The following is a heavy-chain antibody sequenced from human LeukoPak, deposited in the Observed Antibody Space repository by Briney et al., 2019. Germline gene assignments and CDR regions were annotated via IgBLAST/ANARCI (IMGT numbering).Heavy chain of an antibody. CDR3: ARDSLYSNSYGHWFDP. CDR2: IGSSGSTI. J-gene: IGHJ5*02. V-gene: IGHV3-48*03. D-gene: IGHD6-6*01. Sequence: GGSLRLSCAASGLTFSSYEMNWVRQAPGKGLEWVSYIGSSGSTIHYADSVKGRFIISRDNAKNSLYLQMNSLRAEDTAVYYCARDSLYSNSYGHWFDPWGQGTLVTVSS. CDR1: GLTFSSYE.